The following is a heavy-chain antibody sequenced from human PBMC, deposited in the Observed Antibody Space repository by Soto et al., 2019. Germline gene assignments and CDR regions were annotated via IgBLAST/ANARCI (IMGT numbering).Heavy chain of an antibody. D-gene: IGHD3-3*01. J-gene: IGHJ4*02. CDR2: IYYSGST. V-gene: IGHV4-31*03. CDR3: ARVRVVISPYFDY. Sequence: PSETLSLTCTVSGGSISSGGYYWSWIRQHPGKGLEWIGYIYYSGSTYYNPSLKSRVTISVDTSKKQFSLKLSSVTAADTAVYYCARVRVVISPYFDYWGQGTLVTVSS. CDR1: GGSISSGGYY.